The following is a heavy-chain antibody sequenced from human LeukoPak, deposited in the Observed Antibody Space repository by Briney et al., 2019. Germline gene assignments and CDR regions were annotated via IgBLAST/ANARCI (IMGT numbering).Heavy chain of an antibody. CDR3: ARGGVTTYLDY. CDR2: IYYSGST. D-gene: IGHD4-17*01. J-gene: IGHJ4*02. V-gene: IGHV4-31*03. Sequence: PSETLSLTCTVFGGSISSGGYSWNWFRQHPGKGLEWIGYIYYSGSTYYNPSLKSRVTISVDTSKNQFSLKLSSVTAADTAVYYCARGGVTTYLDYWGQGTLVTVSS. CDR1: GGSISSGGYS.